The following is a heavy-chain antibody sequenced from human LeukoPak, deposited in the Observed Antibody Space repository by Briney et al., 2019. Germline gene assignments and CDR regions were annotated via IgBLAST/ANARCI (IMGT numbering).Heavy chain of an antibody. D-gene: IGHD3-9*01. CDR3: AVPYYDILTGYGDY. V-gene: IGHV4-34*01. CDR1: GESFSGYY. Sequence: SETLSLTCTVYGESFSGYYWSWIRQPPGKGLEWIGEINHSGSTNYNPSLKSRVTISVDTSKNQFSLKLSSVTAADTAVYYCAVPYYDILTGYGDYWGQGTLVTVSS. CDR2: INHSGST. J-gene: IGHJ4*02.